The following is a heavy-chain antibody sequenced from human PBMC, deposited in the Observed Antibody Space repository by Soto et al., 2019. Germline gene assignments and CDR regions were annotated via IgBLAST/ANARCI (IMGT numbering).Heavy chain of an antibody. D-gene: IGHD3-9*01. CDR2: TFYRSKWYN. Sequence: SQTLSLTCAISGDSVSSNSAAWNWIRQSPSRGLEWLGRTFYRSKWYNEYAESVKSRITINPDTSKNHFSLQLNSVTPEDTAVYYCARFEDYYYGIDVWGQGTTVTVSS. J-gene: IGHJ6*02. CDR1: GDSVSSNSAA. V-gene: IGHV6-1*01. CDR3: ARFEDYYYGIDV.